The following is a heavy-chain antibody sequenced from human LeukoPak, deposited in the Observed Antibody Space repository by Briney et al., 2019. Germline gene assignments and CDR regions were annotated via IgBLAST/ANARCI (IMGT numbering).Heavy chain of an antibody. CDR3: ARDKGDYDTSGSLFVF. J-gene: IGHJ4*02. CDR1: GFTFSRYW. V-gene: IGHV3-7*03. CDR2: IKQDGSEK. Sequence: GGSLRLSCAASGFTFSRYWMGWVRQVPRKGLEWVANIKQDGSEKYYVDSVKGRFTISRDNSRNSLYLQMDSLRAEDTAVYYCARDKGDYDTSGSLFVFGGQGTLVTISS. D-gene: IGHD3-22*01.